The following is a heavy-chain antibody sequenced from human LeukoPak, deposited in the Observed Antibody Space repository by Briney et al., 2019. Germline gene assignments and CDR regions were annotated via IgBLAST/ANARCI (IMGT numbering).Heavy chain of an antibody. J-gene: IGHJ6*03. CDR3: ARDPYSGNLGPTCYYYMDV. Sequence: GGSLRLSCAASGFTFSSYWMSWVRQAPGKGLEWVANIKKDGSEKYYVDSVKGRFTISRDNAKKSLYLQMNSLRDDDTAVYYCARDPYSGNLGPTCYYYMDVWGKGTTVTVSS. CDR1: GFTFSSYW. V-gene: IGHV3-7*01. CDR2: IKKDGSEK. D-gene: IGHD1-26*01.